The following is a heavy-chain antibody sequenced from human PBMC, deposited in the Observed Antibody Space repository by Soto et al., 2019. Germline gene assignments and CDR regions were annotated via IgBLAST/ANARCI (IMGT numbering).Heavy chain of an antibody. CDR1: CGSFSGYY. D-gene: IGHD3-10*01. Sequence: SETLSLTCAVYCGSFSGYYWSWIRQPPGKGLEWIGEINHSGSTNYNPSLKSRVTISVDTSKNQFSLKLSSVTAADTAVYYCARGKVLWFGELLFDYWGQGTLVTVSS. CDR3: ARGKVLWFGELLFDY. J-gene: IGHJ4*02. V-gene: IGHV4-34*01. CDR2: INHSGST.